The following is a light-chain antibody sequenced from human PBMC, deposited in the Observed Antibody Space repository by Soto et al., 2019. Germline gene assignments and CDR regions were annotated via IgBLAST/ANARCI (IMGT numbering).Light chain of an antibody. CDR3: QQYGISPRT. CDR2: GAS. V-gene: IGKV3-20*01. J-gene: IGKJ1*01. Sequence: EIVLTQSPDTLSLSPGERATLSCRASESVHNSYLAWCQQKPGQAPRLLIFGASSRAAGIPDRFSGSGSGTDFTLPISRLESEDFEVYYCQQYGISPRTFGQGAKVDIK. CDR1: ESVHNSY.